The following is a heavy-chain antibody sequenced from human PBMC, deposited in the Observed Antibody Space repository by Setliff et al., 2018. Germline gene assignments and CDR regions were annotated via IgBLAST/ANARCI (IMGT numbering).Heavy chain of an antibody. CDR3: ARVGIFGGGYFDF. V-gene: IGHV3-21*01. Sequence: GGSLRLSCAASGFTFSSYTMNWVRQAPGQGLEWVSSIDSSSTWIYYADSVKGRFTISRDNAKNPLYLQMNSLRAEDTATYYCARVGIFGGGYFDFWGQGTLVTVSS. CDR1: GFTFSSYT. D-gene: IGHD3-3*01. CDR2: IDSSSTWI. J-gene: IGHJ4*02.